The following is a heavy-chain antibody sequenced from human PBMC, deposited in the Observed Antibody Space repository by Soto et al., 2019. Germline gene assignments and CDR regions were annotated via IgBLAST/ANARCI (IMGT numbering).Heavy chain of an antibody. CDR3: ARVHGTYHDLLTGLWGGHFDY. CDR1: GYSFTDYF. D-gene: IGHD3-9*01. CDR2: INPNADTT. J-gene: IGHJ4*02. Sequence: ASVKVSCKTSGYSFTDYFIHWVRQAPGQGLEWMGIINPNADTTNYAQKFQGRVTVTRDTSTSTVYMEFRSLRSEDTAVYFCARVHGTYHDLLTGLWGGHFDYWGQGTQVTVSS. V-gene: IGHV1-46*03.